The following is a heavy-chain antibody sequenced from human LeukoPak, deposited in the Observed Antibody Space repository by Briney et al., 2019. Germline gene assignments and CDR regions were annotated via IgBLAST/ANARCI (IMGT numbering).Heavy chain of an antibody. V-gene: IGHV4-34*01. J-gene: IGHJ4*02. CDR2: INHRGST. CDR1: GGSFSGYY. D-gene: IGHD3-10*01. Sequence: SETLSLTCAVYGGSFSGYYWSWIRQPPGKGLEWIGEINHRGSTNYNPSLKSRVTIPVDTSKNQFSLKLSSVTAAGTAVYYCANTLSQAAVRGVIVYWGQGTLVTVSS. CDR3: ANTLSQAAVRGVIVY.